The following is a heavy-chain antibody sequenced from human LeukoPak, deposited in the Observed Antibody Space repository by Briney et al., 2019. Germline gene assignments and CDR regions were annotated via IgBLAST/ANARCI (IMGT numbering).Heavy chain of an antibody. CDR1: GFTFSSYS. CDR2: ISSSSSYI. J-gene: IGHJ4*02. CDR3: ARDFRYNWNVWDY. D-gene: IGHD1-1*01. V-gene: IGHV3-21*01. Sequence: GSLRLSCAASGFTFSSYSMNWVRQAPGKGLEWVSSISSSSSYIYYADSVKGRFTISRDNAKSSLYLQMNSLRAEDTAVYYCARDFRYNWNVWDYWGQGTLVTVSS.